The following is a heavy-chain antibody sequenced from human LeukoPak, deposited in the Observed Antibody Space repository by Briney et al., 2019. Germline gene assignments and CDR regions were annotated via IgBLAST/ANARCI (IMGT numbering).Heavy chain of an antibody. D-gene: IGHD6-13*01. CDR1: GGSFSGYY. CDR2: INHSGST. V-gene: IGHV4-34*01. CDR3: ARDSSSWYSHDY. Sequence: SETLSLTCAVYGGSFSGYYWSWTRQPPGKGLEWIGEINHSGSTNYNPSLKSRVTISVDTSKNQFSLKLSSVTAADTAVYYCARDSSSWYSHDYWGQGTLVTVSS. J-gene: IGHJ4*02.